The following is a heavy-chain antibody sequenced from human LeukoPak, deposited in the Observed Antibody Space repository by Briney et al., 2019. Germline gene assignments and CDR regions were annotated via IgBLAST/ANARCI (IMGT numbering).Heavy chain of an antibody. CDR2: INHSGST. CDR3: ARDHDYSDWTLRY. CDR1: GGSFSGYY. D-gene: IGHD4-17*01. J-gene: IGHJ4*02. V-gene: IGHV4-34*01. Sequence: SETLSLTCAVYGGSFSGYYWSWIRQPPGKGLEWIGEINHSGSTNYNPSLKSRVTISVDTSKNQFSLKLSSVTAADTAVYYCARDHDYSDWTLRYWGQGTLVTVSS.